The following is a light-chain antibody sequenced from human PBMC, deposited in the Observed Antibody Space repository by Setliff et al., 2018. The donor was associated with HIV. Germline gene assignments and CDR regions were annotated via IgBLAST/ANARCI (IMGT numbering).Light chain of an antibody. CDR2: ETS. V-gene: IGKV1-5*03. CDR3: QQYNIYPWT. Sequence: DIQMTQSPSTLSASVGDRVTITCRASQSISSWLAWYQQKPGTAPKVLIYETSTLESGVPSRFSGSGTGTEFTLTISSLQPDDFATYYCQQYNIYPWTFGQGTKVDIK. J-gene: IGKJ1*01. CDR1: QSISSW.